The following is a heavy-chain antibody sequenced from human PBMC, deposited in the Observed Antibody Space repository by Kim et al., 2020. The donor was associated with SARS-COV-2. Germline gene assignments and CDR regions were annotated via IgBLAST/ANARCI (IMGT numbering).Heavy chain of an antibody. D-gene: IGHD1-7*01. Sequence: ASVKVSCKASGYTFTGYYMHWVRQAPGQGLEWMGWINPNSGGTNYAQKFQGWVTMTRDTSISTAYMELSRLRSDDTAVYYCARCLAHNWNYASFDPWGQGTLVTVSS. CDR2: INPNSGGT. CDR3: ARCLAHNWNYASFDP. V-gene: IGHV1-2*04. CDR1: GYTFTGYY. J-gene: IGHJ5*02.